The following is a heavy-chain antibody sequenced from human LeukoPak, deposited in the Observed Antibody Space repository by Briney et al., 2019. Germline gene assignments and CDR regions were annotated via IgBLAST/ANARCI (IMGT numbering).Heavy chain of an antibody. CDR2: INSDGSST. CDR1: GFTFSSYW. CDR3: ARLYSGYGWGDFDY. V-gene: IGHV3-74*01. J-gene: IGHJ4*02. Sequence: GGSLRLSCAASGFTFSSYWMHWVRQAPGKGLVWVSRINSDGSSTSYADSVKGRFTISRDNAKNTLYLQMNSPRAEDTAVYYCARLYSGYGWGDFDYWGQGTLVTVSS. D-gene: IGHD5-12*01.